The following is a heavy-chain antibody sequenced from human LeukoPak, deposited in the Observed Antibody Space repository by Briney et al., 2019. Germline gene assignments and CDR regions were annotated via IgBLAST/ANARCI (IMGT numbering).Heavy chain of an antibody. CDR2: IHYSGAT. V-gene: IGHV4-34*01. J-gene: IGHJ4*02. Sequence: PSETLSLTCAVYGGSLSGYYWSWIRQPPGKGLKWIGEIHYSGATNYGPSLKSRATISADMSNNRLSLRLTSVTAADTAVFYCARGNLDGYYFDYWGQETQVTVSS. CDR3: ARGNLDGYYFDY. D-gene: IGHD3/OR15-3a*01. CDR1: GGSLSGYY.